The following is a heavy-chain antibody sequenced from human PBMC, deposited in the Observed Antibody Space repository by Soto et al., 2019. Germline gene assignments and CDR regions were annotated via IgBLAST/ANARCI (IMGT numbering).Heavy chain of an antibody. J-gene: IGHJ3*01. CDR1: GYDFSTYY. CDR2: IHPRDSDT. D-gene: IGHD6-6*01. Sequence: GESLKISCKGSGYDFSTYYIGWVRQMPGKGLEWLGLIHPRDSDTRYSPSFQGQVTISVDQSINTAYLQWSSLKASDTATYYCARDCRYSSYCCASDVWGQGTKVTVSS. V-gene: IGHV5-51*01. CDR3: ARDCRYSSYCCASDV.